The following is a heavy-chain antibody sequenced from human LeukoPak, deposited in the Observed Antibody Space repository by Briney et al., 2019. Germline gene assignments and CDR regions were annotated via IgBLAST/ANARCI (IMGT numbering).Heavy chain of an antibody. J-gene: IGHJ6*04. CDR1: GYTFTDHH. Sequence: ASVKVSCKASGYTFTDHHIHWVQQAPGKGLEWMGRVDPEDGETIYAEKFQGRVTITTDTSTDAAYMELSSLRFEDTAVYYCATDRIERAFDVWGKGTTVTVSS. D-gene: IGHD6-25*01. V-gene: IGHV1-69-2*01. CDR2: VDPEDGET. CDR3: ATDRIERAFDV.